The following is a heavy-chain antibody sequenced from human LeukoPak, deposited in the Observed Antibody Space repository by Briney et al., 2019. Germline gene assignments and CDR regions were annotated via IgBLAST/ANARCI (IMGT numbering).Heavy chain of an antibody. V-gene: IGHV3-23*01. Sequence: GGSLRLSCAASGFTFSSYAMSWVRQAPGKGLEWVSAISGSGGSTYYADSVKGRFTISRDNSKNTLYLQMSSLRAEDTAVYYCAKDGSDCSGGSCYHYFDYWGQGTLVTVSS. CDR1: GFTFSSYA. CDR3: AKDGSDCSGGSCYHYFDY. CDR2: ISGSGGST. J-gene: IGHJ4*02. D-gene: IGHD2-15*01.